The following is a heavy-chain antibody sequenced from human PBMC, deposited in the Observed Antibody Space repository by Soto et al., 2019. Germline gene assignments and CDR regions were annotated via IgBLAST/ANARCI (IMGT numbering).Heavy chain of an antibody. CDR3: ARVERGTATTVVDDFDI. Sequence: QVQLQQWGAGLLKPSETLSLTCAVYGGFVSSGSYYWSWIRQPPGKGLEWIGEMSHSGGTHFNPYLKSRVTIPVDTSKNQFSLKMSSVTAADTALYSCARVERGTATTVVDDFDIWGPGTMVTVSS. D-gene: IGHD1-1*01. J-gene: IGHJ3*02. CDR1: GGFVSSGSYY. CDR2: MSHSGGT. V-gene: IGHV4-34*01.